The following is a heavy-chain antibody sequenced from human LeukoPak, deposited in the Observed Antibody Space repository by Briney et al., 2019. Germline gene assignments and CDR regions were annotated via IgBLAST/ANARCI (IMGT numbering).Heavy chain of an antibody. Sequence: GGSLRLSCAASGFTFSSYAMSWVRQAPGKGLEWVSSISSSSSYIYYADSVKGRFTISRDNAKNSLYLQMNSLRAEDTAVYYCAREVVTALVWFDPWGQGTLVTVSS. V-gene: IGHV3-21*01. CDR3: AREVVTALVWFDP. CDR2: ISSSSSYI. CDR1: GFTFSSYA. J-gene: IGHJ5*02. D-gene: IGHD4-23*01.